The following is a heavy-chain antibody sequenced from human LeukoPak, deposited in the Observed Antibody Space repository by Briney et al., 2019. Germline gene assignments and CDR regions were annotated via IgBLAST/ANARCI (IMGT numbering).Heavy chain of an antibody. V-gene: IGHV3-23*01. J-gene: IGHJ4*02. CDR2: ISGSGGST. CDR3: AKGARYCSGGSCYY. CDR1: GFTFSGYW. Sequence: GGSLRLSCAASGFTFSGYWMSWVRQAPGKGLEGVSAISGSGGSTYYADSVKGRFTISRDNSKNTLYLQMNSLRAEDTAVYYCAKGARYCSGGSCYYWGQGTLVTVSS. D-gene: IGHD2-15*01.